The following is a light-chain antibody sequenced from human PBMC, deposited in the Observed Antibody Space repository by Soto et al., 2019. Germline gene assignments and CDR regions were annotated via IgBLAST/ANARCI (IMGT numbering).Light chain of an antibody. V-gene: IGKV3-15*01. J-gene: IGKJ4*01. CDR1: QSVSSN. CDR2: DTS. Sequence: EIVMTQSPVTLSVSPGERATLSCRASQSVSSNLAWYQQKPGQAPRLLIYDTSTRATGIPVRFSGSGSGTDFTLTISSLQSEDFAVYYCQQYNNWALTFGGGTKVEIK. CDR3: QQYNNWALT.